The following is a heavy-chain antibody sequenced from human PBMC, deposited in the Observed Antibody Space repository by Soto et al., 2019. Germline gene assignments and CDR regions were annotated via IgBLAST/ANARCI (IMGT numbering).Heavy chain of an antibody. V-gene: IGHV3-30-3*01. CDR1: GFTFSSYA. D-gene: IGHD3-16*01. CDR3: AREAGITFGDLLLSGGMDV. J-gene: IGHJ6*02. CDR2: ISYDGSNK. Sequence: PGGSLRLSCAASGFTFSSYAMHWVRQAPGKGLEWVAVISYDGSNKYYADSVKGRFTISRDNSKNTLYLQMNSLRAEDTAVYYCAREAGITFGDLLLSGGMDVWGQGTTVTVSS.